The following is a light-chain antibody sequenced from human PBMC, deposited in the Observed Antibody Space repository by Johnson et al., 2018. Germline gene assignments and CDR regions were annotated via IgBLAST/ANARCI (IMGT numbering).Light chain of an antibody. J-gene: IGLJ1*01. Sequence: QSVLTQPPSVSAAPGQKVTISCSGSSSNIGNNYVSWYQQLPGTAPKLLIYENNKRPSGIPDRFSGSKSGTSATLGTTTLQTGDEAEYYCGTWDSSLSAGNVVETGTKVTVL. CDR3: GTWDSSLSAGNV. V-gene: IGLV1-51*02. CDR1: SSNIGNNY. CDR2: ENN.